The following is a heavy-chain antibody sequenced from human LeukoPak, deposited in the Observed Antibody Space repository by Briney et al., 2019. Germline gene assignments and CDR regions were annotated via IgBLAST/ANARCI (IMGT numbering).Heavy chain of an antibody. V-gene: IGHV3-53*01. D-gene: IGHD3-9*01. CDR1: GFTVSNKY. CDR3: AKDGGEYYDILTGYCPRLYYMDV. Sequence: GGSLRLSCAASGFTVSNKYMTWVRQAPGKGLEWVSLIYSDGRTYYADSVKGRLTISRDNSKNTLYLQMNSLRAEDTAVYYCAKDGGEYYDILTGYCPRLYYMDVWGKGTTVTISS. CDR2: IYSDGRT. J-gene: IGHJ6*03.